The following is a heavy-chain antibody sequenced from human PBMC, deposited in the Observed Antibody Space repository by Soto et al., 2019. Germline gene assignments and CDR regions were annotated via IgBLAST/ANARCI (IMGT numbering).Heavy chain of an antibody. V-gene: IGHV4-31*03. J-gene: IGHJ4*02. CDR3: ARETYYDILTGEVVFDY. Sequence: SETLSLTCTVSGGSISSGGYYWSWIRQHPGKGLEWIGYIYYSGSTYYNPSLKSRVTISVDTSKNQFSLKLSSVTAADTAVYYCARETYYDILTGEVVFDYWGQGTLVTVSS. CDR2: IYYSGST. CDR1: GGSISSGGYY. D-gene: IGHD3-9*01.